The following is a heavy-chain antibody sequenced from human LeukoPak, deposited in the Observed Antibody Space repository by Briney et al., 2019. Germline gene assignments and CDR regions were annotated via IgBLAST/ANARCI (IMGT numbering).Heavy chain of an antibody. J-gene: IGHJ3*01. D-gene: IGHD6-13*01. CDR1: GFTFSSYA. CDR2: FSATDGSA. Sequence: GSLILSCAASGFTFSSYAMSWVRQAPGKGLEWVSAFSATDGSAHYAGSVRGRFTISRDNSKNSLYPQMNSLRDEDTAVCFCAKARIAAAGTGAFDVWGQGTMVTVSS. CDR3: AKARIAAAGTGAFDV. V-gene: IGHV3-23*01.